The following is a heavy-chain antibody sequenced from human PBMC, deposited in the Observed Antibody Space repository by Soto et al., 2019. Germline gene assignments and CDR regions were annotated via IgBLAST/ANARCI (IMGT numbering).Heavy chain of an antibody. CDR1: GDSISSGGYF. CDR3: AGLSSSSSFDF. V-gene: IGHV4-31*03. J-gene: IGHJ4*02. Sequence: QVQLQESGPGLVKPSQTLSLTCTVSGDSISSGGYFWNWIRQHPGKGLEWIGLIYYTGSTFYNPSLTCRCTFSVDMSKNHFSLKLTSVTAADPAVYFCAGLSSSSSFDFWGQGTLVTVSS. D-gene: IGHD6-6*01. CDR2: IYYTGST.